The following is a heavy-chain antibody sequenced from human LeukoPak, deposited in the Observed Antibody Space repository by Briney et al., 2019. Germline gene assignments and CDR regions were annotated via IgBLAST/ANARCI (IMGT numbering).Heavy chain of an antibody. J-gene: IGHJ6*03. CDR2: INPSSGGA. D-gene: IGHD6-13*01. CDR1: GYTFTGYY. CDR3: ARSSPPTYYHFYYYMDV. Sequence: ASVKVSCKASGYTFTGYYIHWVRQAPGQGLEWMGWINPSSGGAKYALNFQGRVIMTTDTSVSTAYMELSSLRSDDTAVYYCARSSPPTYYHFYYYMDVWGKGSTVTVSS. V-gene: IGHV1-2*02.